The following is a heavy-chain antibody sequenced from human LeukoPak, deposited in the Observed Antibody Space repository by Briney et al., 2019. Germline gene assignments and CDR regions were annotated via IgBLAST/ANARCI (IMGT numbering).Heavy chain of an antibody. Sequence: GGSLRLSCAASGFTFNAYWMHWVRQAPGKGLVWVSRITSDGSDTTYADSVKGRFTMSRDNAKNTLYLQMNSLRAEDTAVYYCARPYYYDSGGNYWGQGTLVTVSS. CDR2: ITSDGSDT. CDR3: ARPYYYDSGGNY. V-gene: IGHV3-74*01. J-gene: IGHJ4*02. CDR1: GFTFNAYW. D-gene: IGHD3-22*01.